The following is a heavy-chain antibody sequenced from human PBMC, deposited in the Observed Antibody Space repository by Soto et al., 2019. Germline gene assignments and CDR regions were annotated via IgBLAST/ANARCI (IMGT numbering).Heavy chain of an antibody. CDR2: ISGSGGST. J-gene: IGHJ3*02. V-gene: IGHV3-23*01. Sequence: PVGSLRLSCAASGFTFSSYAMSWVRQAPGKGLEWVSAISGSGGSTYYADSVKGRFTISRDNSKNTLYLQMNSLRAEDTAVYYCAKGGVLWFGELLLGAFDIWGQGTMVTVSS. D-gene: IGHD3-10*01. CDR1: GFTFSSYA. CDR3: AKGGVLWFGELLLGAFDI.